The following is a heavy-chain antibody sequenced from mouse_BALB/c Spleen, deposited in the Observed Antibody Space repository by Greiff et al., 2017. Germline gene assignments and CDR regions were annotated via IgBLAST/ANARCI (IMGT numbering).Heavy chain of an antibody. CDR1: GYSITSDYA. CDR2: ISYSGST. V-gene: IGHV3-2*02. Sequence: VQLQQSGPGLVKPSQSLSLTCTVTGYSITSDYAWDWIRQFPGNKLEWMGYISYSGSTSYNPSLKSRISITRDTSKNQFFLQLNSVTTEDTATYYCASWGLRRGYYFDYWGQGTTLTVSS. J-gene: IGHJ2*01. D-gene: IGHD2-2*01. CDR3: ASWGLRRGYYFDY.